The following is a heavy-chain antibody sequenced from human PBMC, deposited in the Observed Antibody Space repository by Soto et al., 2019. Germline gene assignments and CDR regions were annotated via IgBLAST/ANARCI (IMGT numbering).Heavy chain of an antibody. V-gene: IGHV3-23*01. CDR3: ASAKAVVIAALGI. CDR1: GFMFNNSA. CDR2: VSDNGGSRGGT. Sequence: LGGSLRLSCTASGFMFNNSAMTWVRQAPGQGLQWVASVSDNGGSRGGTYYADSVKGRFTISRDNSKNTLYLQLDSLTGADTAVYYCASAKAVVIAALGIWGQGTMVTVSS. J-gene: IGHJ3*02. D-gene: IGHD2-21*01.